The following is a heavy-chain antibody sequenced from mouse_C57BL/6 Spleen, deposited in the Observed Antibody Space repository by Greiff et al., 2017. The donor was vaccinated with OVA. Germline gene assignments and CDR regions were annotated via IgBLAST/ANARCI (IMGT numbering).Heavy chain of an antibody. J-gene: IGHJ4*01. D-gene: IGHD1-1*01. CDR3: ARLDDYSYYYAMDY. CDR2: IDPSDSYT. CDR1: GYTFTSYW. Sequence: QVQLQQPGAELVMPGASVKLSCKASGYTFTSYWMHWVKQRPGQGLEWIGEIDPSDSYTNYNQKFKGKSTLTVDKSSSTAYMQLSSLTSEDSAVYYCARLDDYSYYYAMDYWGQGTSVTVSS. V-gene: IGHV1-69*01.